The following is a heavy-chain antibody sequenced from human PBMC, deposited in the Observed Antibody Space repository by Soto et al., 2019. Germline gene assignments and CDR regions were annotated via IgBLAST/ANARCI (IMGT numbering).Heavy chain of an antibody. V-gene: IGHV4-34*01. D-gene: IGHD5-12*01. CDR3: ARGVGYAGVDY. CDR2: INHSGST. CDR1: GGSFSAYY. Sequence: QVQLQQWGAGLLKPSETLSLTCAVYGGSFSAYYWSWIRQPPGKGLEWIGEINHSGSTTYNPSLKSRVTISVHRAKTQLSPKLSSVTAADPALYYCARGVGYAGVDYWGQGTLVTVSS. J-gene: IGHJ4*02.